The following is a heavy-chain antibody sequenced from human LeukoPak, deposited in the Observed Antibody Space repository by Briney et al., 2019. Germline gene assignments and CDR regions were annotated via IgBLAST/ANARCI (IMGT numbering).Heavy chain of an antibody. CDR2: INPNSGGT. D-gene: IGHD3-9*01. J-gene: IGHJ3*02. V-gene: IGHV1-2*02. CDR3: ARDSPPHYDILTGYYKIGAFDT. Sequence: ASVKVSCKASGYTFTGYYMHWVRQAPGQGLEWMGWINPNSGGTNYAQKFQGRVTMTRDTSISTAYMELSRLRSDDTAVYYCARDSPPHYDILTGYYKIGAFDTWGQGTMVTVSS. CDR1: GYTFTGYY.